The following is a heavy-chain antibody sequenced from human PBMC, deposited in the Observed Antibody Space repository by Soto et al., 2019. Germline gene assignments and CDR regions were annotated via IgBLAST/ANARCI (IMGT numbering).Heavy chain of an antibody. J-gene: IGHJ4*02. V-gene: IGHV4-39*01. CDR2: IYYTGTS. CDR3: TRHAIGVVVPAAIRN. CDR1: GGSISSSSYY. D-gene: IGHD2-15*01. Sequence: QVQLQESGPGLVEPSETLSLTCAVSGGSISSSSYYWDWIRQPLGKGLEWIGTIYYTGTSNYNPSLKSRVTISVDTSRNQFSLHLSSVTAADTAVYYCTRHAIGVVVPAAIRNWGQGSLVTVSS.